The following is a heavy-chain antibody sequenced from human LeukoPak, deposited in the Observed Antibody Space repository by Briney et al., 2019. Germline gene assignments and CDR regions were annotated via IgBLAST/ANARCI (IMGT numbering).Heavy chain of an antibody. J-gene: IGHJ4*02. D-gene: IGHD5-18*01. CDR3: ARGYLNFDY. Sequence: PGRSLRLSCAASGFTFSSYAMHWVRQAPGKGLEWVAVISYDGSNKYYADSVEGRFTISRDNSKNTLYLQMNSLRAEDTAVYYCARGYLNFDYWGQGTLVTVSS. CDR2: ISYDGSNK. CDR1: GFTFSSYA. V-gene: IGHV3-30-3*01.